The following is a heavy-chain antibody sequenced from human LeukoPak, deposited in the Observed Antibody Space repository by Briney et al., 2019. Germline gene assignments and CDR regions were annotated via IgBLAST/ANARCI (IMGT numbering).Heavy chain of an antibody. CDR2: ISYDGSNK. V-gene: IGHV3-30*18. CDR1: GFTFSSYG. CDR3: AKDLRGSLEAVAGIDY. J-gene: IGHJ4*02. Sequence: PGGSLRLSCAASGFTFSSYGMHWVRQAPGKGLEWVAVISYDGSNKYYADSVKGRFTISRDNSKNTLYLQMNSLRAEDTAVYYCAKDLRGSLEAVAGIDYWGQGTLVTVSS. D-gene: IGHD6-19*01.